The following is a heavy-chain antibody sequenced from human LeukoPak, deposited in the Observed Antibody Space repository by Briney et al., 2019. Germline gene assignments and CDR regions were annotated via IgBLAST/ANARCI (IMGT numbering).Heavy chain of an antibody. CDR2: IIPIFGTA. CDR1: GGTFSSYA. Sequence: SVTLSCKASGGTFSSYAISWVRQAPGQGLEWMGGIIPIFGTANYAQKFQGRVTLTADESTSTAYMELSSLRSEDTAVYYCARTSADYDILTGYFDYWGQGTLVTVSS. V-gene: IGHV1-69*13. CDR3: ARTSADYDILTGYFDY. J-gene: IGHJ4*02. D-gene: IGHD3-9*01.